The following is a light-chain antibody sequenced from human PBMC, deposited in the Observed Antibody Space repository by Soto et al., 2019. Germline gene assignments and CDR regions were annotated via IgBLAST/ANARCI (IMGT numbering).Light chain of an antibody. J-gene: IGKJ4*01. Sequence: DIQLTQSPSFLSASVGDRVTVTCRASQGVNSYLAWYQQKPGKAPQLLIYTASTLQSGVPSRFSGSGSGKECTLTITSLQPEDFAAYYCQQLYTNPLTFGGGTKVEIK. V-gene: IGKV1-9*01. CDR3: QQLYTNPLT. CDR2: TAS. CDR1: QGVNSY.